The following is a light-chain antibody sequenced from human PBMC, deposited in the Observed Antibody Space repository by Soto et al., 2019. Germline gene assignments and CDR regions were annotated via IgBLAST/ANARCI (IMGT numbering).Light chain of an antibody. Sequence: QSVLTQPASVSGSPGQSITISCTGTSSDVGGYNYVSWYQQHPGKAPKVMIYEVRNRPSGVSNRFSGSKSGNTASLTISGLLAEDEADYYCTSYASSSIWVFGGGIKLTVL. CDR2: EVR. V-gene: IGLV2-14*01. CDR3: TSYASSSIWV. CDR1: SSDVGGYNY. J-gene: IGLJ3*02.